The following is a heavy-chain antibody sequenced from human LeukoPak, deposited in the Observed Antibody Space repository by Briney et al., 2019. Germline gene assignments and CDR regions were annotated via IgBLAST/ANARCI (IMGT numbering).Heavy chain of an antibody. J-gene: IGHJ4*02. CDR3: ARTAHYDSSVDY. Sequence: PSETLSLTCTVSGGSISGGGYYWSWIRQHPGKGLEWIGYIYYSGSTYYNPSLKSRVTISVDTSKNQFSLKLSSVTAADTAVYYCARTAHYDSSVDYWGQGTLVTVSS. CDR1: GGSISGGGYY. CDR2: IYYSGST. D-gene: IGHD3-22*01. V-gene: IGHV4-31*03.